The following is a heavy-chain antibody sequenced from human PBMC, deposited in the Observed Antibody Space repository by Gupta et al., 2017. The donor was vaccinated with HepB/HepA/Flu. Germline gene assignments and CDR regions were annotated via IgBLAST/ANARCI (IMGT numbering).Heavy chain of an antibody. CDR1: GFTFSSYE. CDR3: AREGGDWGYFDY. CDR2: ISSSGSTI. Sequence: EVQLVESGGGLVQPGGSLRLSCAASGFTFSSYEMNWVRQAPGKGLEWVSYISSSGSTIYYADSVKGRFTISRDNAKNSLYLQMNSLRAEDTAVYYCAREGGDWGYFDYWGQGTLVTVSS. V-gene: IGHV3-48*03. J-gene: IGHJ4*02. D-gene: IGHD3-16*01.